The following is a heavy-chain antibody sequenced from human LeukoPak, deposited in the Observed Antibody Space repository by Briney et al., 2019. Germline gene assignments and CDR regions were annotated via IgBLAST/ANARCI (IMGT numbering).Heavy chain of an antibody. Sequence: SETLSLTCAVYGGSFSGYYWSWIRQPPGKGLEWIGEINHSGSTNYNPSLKSRVTISVDTSKNQFSLKLSSVTAEDTAVYYCARVFYYYMDVWGKGTTVTISS. J-gene: IGHJ6*03. V-gene: IGHV4-34*01. CDR2: INHSGST. CDR1: GGSFSGYY. CDR3: ARVFYYYMDV.